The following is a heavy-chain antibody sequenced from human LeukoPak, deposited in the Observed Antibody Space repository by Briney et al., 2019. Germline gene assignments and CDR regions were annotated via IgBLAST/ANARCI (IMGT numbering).Heavy chain of an antibody. D-gene: IGHD3-10*01. CDR3: ARSGRRGRWFAASYYFDY. CDR2: ISAYNGNT. V-gene: IGHV1-18*01. CDR1: GYTFTSYG. J-gene: IGHJ4*02. Sequence: ASVKVSCKASGYTFTSYGISWVRQAPGQGLEWMGWISAYNGNTNYAQKLQGRVTMTTDTSTSTAYMELRSLRSGDTAVYYCARSGRRGRWFAASYYFDYWGQGTLVTVSS.